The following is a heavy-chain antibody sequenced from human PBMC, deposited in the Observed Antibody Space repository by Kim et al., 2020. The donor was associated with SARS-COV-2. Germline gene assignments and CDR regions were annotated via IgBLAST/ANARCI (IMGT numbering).Heavy chain of an antibody. V-gene: IGHV4-39*01. J-gene: IGHJ5*02. CDR3: ARHPPSITIFGVAPDNWFDP. D-gene: IGHD3-3*01. Sequence: SETLSLTCTVSGGSISSSSYYWGWIRQPPGKGLEWIGSIYYSGSTYYNPSLKSRVTISVDTSKNQFSLKLSSVTAADTAVYYCARHPPSITIFGVAPDNWFDPWGQGTLVTVSS. CDR1: GGSISSSSYY. CDR2: IYYSGST.